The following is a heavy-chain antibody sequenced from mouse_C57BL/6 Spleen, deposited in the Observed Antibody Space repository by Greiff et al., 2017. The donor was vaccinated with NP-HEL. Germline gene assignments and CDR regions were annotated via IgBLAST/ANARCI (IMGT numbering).Heavy chain of an antibody. CDR3: ARGYYGSSLYAMDY. CDR1: GYTFTSYD. CDR2: IYPRDGST. Sequence: QVQLKESGPELVKPGASVKLSCKASGYTFTSYDINWVKQRPGQGLEWIGWIYPRDGSTKYNEKFKGKATLTVDTSSSTAYMELHSLTSEDSAVYFCARGYYGSSLYAMDYWGQGTSVTVSS. D-gene: IGHD1-1*01. J-gene: IGHJ4*01. V-gene: IGHV1-85*01.